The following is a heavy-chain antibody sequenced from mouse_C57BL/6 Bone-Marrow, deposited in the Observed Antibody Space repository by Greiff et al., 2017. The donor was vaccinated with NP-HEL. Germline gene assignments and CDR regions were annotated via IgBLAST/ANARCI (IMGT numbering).Heavy chain of an antibody. CDR3: ARFLFYYGSSYWYFDV. Sequence: EVQRVESGGGLVQPGGSLSLSCAASGFTFTDYYMSWVRQPPGKALEWLGFIRNKANGYTTEYSASVKGRFTISRDNSQSILYLQMNALRAEDSATYYCARFLFYYGSSYWYFDVWGTGTTVTVSS. CDR2: IRNKANGYTT. V-gene: IGHV7-3*01. CDR1: GFTFTDYY. D-gene: IGHD1-1*01. J-gene: IGHJ1*03.